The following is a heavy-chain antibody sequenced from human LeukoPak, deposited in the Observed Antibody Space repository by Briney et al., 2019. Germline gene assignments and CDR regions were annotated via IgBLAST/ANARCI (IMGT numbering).Heavy chain of an antibody. V-gene: IGHV1-69*13. J-gene: IGHJ4*02. D-gene: IGHD3-22*01. CDR3: AREEGYYDSSGYLTPFDY. Sequence: ASVKVSCKASGGTFSSYAISWVRQAPGQGLEWMGGIIPIFGTANYAQKFRGRVTITADESTSTAYMELSSLRSEDTAVYYCAREEGYYDSSGYLTPFDYWGQGTLVTVSS. CDR2: IIPIFGTA. CDR1: GGTFSSYA.